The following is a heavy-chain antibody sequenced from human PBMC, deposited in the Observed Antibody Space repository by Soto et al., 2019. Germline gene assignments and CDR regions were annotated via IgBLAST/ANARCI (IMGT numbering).Heavy chain of an antibody. Sequence: GGSLRLSCAASGFTFSSYSMNWVRQAPGKGLEWVSSISSSSSYIYYADYVKGRFTISRDNAKNSLYLQMNSLRAEDTAVYYCAREGNSSGWYAAFDIWGQGTMVTVSS. CDR1: GFTFSSYS. V-gene: IGHV3-21*01. CDR2: ISSSSSYI. D-gene: IGHD6-19*01. J-gene: IGHJ3*02. CDR3: AREGNSSGWYAAFDI.